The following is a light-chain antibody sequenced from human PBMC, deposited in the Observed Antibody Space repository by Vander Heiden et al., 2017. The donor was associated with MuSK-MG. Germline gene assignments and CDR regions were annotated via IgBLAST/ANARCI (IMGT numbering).Light chain of an antibody. Sequence: IQLTQSPSSLSASVGDRVTITCRASQGISSYLAWYQQKPGKAPKLLIYAASTLQSGVPSRFRGSGSGTDFTLTISSLQPEDFATYYCQQYKSYPITFGQGTRLEMK. V-gene: IGKV1-9*01. CDR2: AAS. CDR1: QGISSY. J-gene: IGKJ5*01. CDR3: QQYKSYPIT.